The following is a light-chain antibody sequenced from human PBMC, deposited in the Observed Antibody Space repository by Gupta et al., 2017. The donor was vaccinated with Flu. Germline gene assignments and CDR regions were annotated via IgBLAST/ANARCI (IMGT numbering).Light chain of an antibody. CDR3: GTWEGSLTAGV. Sequence: QSVLTQPPSVSAAPGQKVTIPCSGSSSNIGYNYVSWYQQLPGTAPKLLIYENNKRPSGIPDRFSGSKSGTSATLGISGLQTGDEADYYCGTWEGSLTAGVFGAGTKVTVL. J-gene: IGLJ1*01. CDR1: SSNIGYNY. CDR2: ENN. V-gene: IGLV1-51*01.